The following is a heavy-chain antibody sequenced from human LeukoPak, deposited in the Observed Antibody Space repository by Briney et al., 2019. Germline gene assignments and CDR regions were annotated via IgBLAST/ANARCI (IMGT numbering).Heavy chain of an antibody. CDR2: ISYDGSNK. D-gene: IGHD4-17*01. CDR3: ARSHYGDYFYYYYMDV. V-gene: IGHV3-30*04. CDR1: GFTFSSYA. J-gene: IGHJ6*03. Sequence: PGGSLRLSCAASGFTFSSYAMHWVRQAPGKGLEWVAVISYDGSNKYYADSVKGRFTISRDNSKNTLYLQMNSLRAEDTAVYYCARSHYGDYFYYYYMDVWGKGTTVTVSS.